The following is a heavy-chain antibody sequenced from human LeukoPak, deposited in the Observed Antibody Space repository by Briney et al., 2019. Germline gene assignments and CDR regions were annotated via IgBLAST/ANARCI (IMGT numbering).Heavy chain of an antibody. J-gene: IGHJ4*02. D-gene: IGHD3-3*01. CDR2: ISSSSSTI. CDR3: AREAFGVVITGIDY. CDR1: GFTFSSYS. V-gene: IGHV3-48*01. Sequence: GGSLRLSCAASGFTFSSYSMNWVRQAPGKGLEWVSYISSSSSTIYYADSVKGRFTISRDNAKNSLYLQMNSPRAEDTAVYYCAREAFGVVITGIDYWGQGTLVTVSS.